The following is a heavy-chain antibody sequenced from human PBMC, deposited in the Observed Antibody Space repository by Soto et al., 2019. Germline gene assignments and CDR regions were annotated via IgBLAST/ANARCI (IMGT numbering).Heavy chain of an antibody. CDR1: GFTFSSYG. J-gene: IGHJ4*02. CDR3: AKDVGLMATILDY. V-gene: IGHV3-30*18. D-gene: IGHD5-12*01. CDR2: ISYDGSNK. Sequence: PGGSLRLSCAASGFTFSSYGMHWVRQAPGKGLEWVAVISYDGSNKYYADSVKGRFTISRDNSKNTLYLQMNSLRAEDTAVYYCAKDVGLMATILDYWGQGTLVTVSS.